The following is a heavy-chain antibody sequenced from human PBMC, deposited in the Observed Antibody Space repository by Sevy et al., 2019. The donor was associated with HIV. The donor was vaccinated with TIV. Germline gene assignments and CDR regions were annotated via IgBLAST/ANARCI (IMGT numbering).Heavy chain of an antibody. D-gene: IGHD1-26*01. CDR3: AGDLPPSATIVPHFDY. Sequence: GGSLRLSCAASGFAFSSYDMHWVRQAPGKGLEWVLYITSSGTTINYADSVKGRFTISRDNAKNSLYLQMNSLRVEDTAAYYCAGDLPPSATIVPHFDYWGQGTLVTVSS. J-gene: IGHJ4*02. CDR2: ITSSGTTI. V-gene: IGHV3-48*03. CDR1: GFAFSSYD.